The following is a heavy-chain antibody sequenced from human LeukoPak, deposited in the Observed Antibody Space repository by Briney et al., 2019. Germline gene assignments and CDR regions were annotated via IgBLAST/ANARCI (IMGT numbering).Heavy chain of an antibody. CDR1: GYTFTGYY. D-gene: IGHD1-7*01. V-gene: IGHV1-2*02. J-gene: IGHJ4*02. CDR3: ARESGTTFAFGDY. Sequence: ASVKVSCKASGYTFTGYYMHWVRQAPGQGLEWMGWINPNSGGTNYAQKFQGRVTMTRDTSISTAYMELSRLRSDDTAVYYCARESGTTFAFGDYWGQGTLVTVSS. CDR2: INPNSGGT.